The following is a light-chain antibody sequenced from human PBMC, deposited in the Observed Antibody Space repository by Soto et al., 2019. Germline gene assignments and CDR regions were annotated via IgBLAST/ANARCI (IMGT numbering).Light chain of an antibody. J-gene: IGKJ2*01. Sequence: EIVMTQSPATLSVSPGERATLSCRASQSVRNNLAWYQQKPGQAPRVLIYAASTRATGIPARFSGSGSGTDFTLTISSLQSEDVAVYYCQQYHDWPLYTFGQGTKLEIK. CDR2: AAS. V-gene: IGKV3-15*01. CDR1: QSVRNN. CDR3: QQYHDWPLYT.